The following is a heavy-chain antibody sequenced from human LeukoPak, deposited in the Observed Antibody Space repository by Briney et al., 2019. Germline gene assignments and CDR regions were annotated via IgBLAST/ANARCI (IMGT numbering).Heavy chain of an antibody. CDR1: GYTFTSYD. Sequence: ASVKVSSKASGYTFTSYDINWVRQATGQGLEWMGWMNPNSGNTGYAQKFQGRVTMTRNTSISTAYMELSSLRSEDTAVYYCARAAVAEADWFDPWGQGTLVTVSS. D-gene: IGHD6-19*01. V-gene: IGHV1-8*01. CDR3: ARAAVAEADWFDP. J-gene: IGHJ5*02. CDR2: MNPNSGNT.